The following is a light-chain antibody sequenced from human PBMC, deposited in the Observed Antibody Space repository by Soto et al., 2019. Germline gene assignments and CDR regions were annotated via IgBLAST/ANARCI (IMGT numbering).Light chain of an antibody. J-gene: IGKJ3*01. CDR2: DAY. V-gene: IGKV1-33*01. CDR1: HDIGNS. Sequence: DIQMTQSPPSLSASVGDRVPITCQASHDIGNSLNWYQHKPGKAPKLVIYDAYNLETGVPSTFSGSGFGTDFTFTISSLRPEDIATYYCQKSDHLPLFGPGTKVDIK. CDR3: QKSDHLPL.